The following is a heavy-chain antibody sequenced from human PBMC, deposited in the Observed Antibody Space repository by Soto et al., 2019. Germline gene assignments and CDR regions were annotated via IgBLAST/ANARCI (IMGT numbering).Heavy chain of an antibody. CDR3: ARIPYCSSTSCYDAFDI. D-gene: IGHD2-2*01. Sequence: GGSLRLSCAASGFTFSSYSMNWVRQAPGKGLEWVSSISSSSSYIYYADSVKGRFTISRDNAKSSLYLQMNSLRAEDTAVYYCARIPYCSSTSCYDAFDIWGQGTMVTVSS. J-gene: IGHJ3*02. V-gene: IGHV3-21*01. CDR2: ISSSSSYI. CDR1: GFTFSSYS.